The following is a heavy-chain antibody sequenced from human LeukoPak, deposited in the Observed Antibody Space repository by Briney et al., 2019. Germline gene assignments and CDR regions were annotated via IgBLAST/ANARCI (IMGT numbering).Heavy chain of an antibody. Sequence: SETLSLTCAVYGGSFSGYYWSWIRQPPGKGLEWIGEINHSGSTNYNPSLKSRVTVSVDTSMNQFSLKLSSVTAADTAVYYCARRIYDSSGSTRGNWFDPWGQGTLVTVSS. CDR3: ARRIYDSSGSTRGNWFDP. CDR2: INHSGST. CDR1: GGSFSGYY. D-gene: IGHD3-22*01. V-gene: IGHV4-34*01. J-gene: IGHJ5*02.